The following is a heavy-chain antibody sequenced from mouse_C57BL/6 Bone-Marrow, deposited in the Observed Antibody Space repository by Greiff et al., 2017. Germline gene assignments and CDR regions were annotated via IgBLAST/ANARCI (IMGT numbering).Heavy chain of an antibody. CDR2: IYPRDGST. CDR1: GYTFTDHT. D-gene: IGHD2-4*01. J-gene: IGHJ1*03. V-gene: IGHV1-78*01. Sequence: VMLVESDAELVKPGASVKISCKVSGYTFTDHTIHWMKQRPEQGLEWIGYIYPRDGSTKYNEKFKGKATLTADKSSSTAYMQLNSLTSEDSAVYFCARGGYYDPSRNWYFDVWGTGTTVTVSS. CDR3: ARGGYYDPSRNWYFDV.